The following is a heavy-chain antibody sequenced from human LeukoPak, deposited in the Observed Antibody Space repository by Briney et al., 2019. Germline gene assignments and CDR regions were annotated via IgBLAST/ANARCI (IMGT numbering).Heavy chain of an antibody. Sequence: GGSLRLSCAASGFTFDDYAIHWVRQAPGKGLEWVSGISWNSGSIGYADSVEGRFTISRDNAKNSLYLQMNSLRAEDTAVYYCARENDQGFDYWGQGTLVTVSS. J-gene: IGHJ4*02. CDR2: ISWNSGSI. CDR3: ARENDQGFDY. D-gene: IGHD3-16*01. CDR1: GFTFDDYA. V-gene: IGHV3-9*01.